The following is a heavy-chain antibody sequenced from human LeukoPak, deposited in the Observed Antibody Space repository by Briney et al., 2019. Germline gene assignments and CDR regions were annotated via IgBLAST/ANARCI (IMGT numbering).Heavy chain of an antibody. Sequence: PGGSLRLSCAASGFTFSSYGMHWVRQAPGKGLEWVAVISYDGRNKYYADSVKGRFTISRDNSKNTLYLQINSLRAEDTAVYYCARVGSYGYYYFDYWGQGTLVTVSS. CDR3: ARVGSYGYYYFDY. CDR2: ISYDGRNK. D-gene: IGHD5-18*01. V-gene: IGHV3-30*03. CDR1: GFTFSSYG. J-gene: IGHJ4*02.